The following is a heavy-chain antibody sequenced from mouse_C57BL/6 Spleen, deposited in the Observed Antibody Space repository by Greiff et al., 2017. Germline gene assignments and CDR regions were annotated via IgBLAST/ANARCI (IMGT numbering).Heavy chain of an antibody. J-gene: IGHJ4*01. Sequence: DVHLVESGGGLVKPGGSLKLSCAASGFTFSDYGMHWVRQAPEKGLEWVAYISSGSSTIYYADTVKGRFTISRDNAKNTLFLQMTSLRSEDAAMYYCARITTVVATGAMDYWGQGTSVTVSS. CDR1: GFTFSDYG. V-gene: IGHV5-17*01. CDR3: ARITTVVATGAMDY. CDR2: ISSGSSTI. D-gene: IGHD1-1*01.